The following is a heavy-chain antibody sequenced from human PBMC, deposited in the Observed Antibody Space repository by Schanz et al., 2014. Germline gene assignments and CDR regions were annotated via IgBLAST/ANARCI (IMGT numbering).Heavy chain of an antibody. CDR2: ISAYNGHT. CDR3: ARETTIITGGAFDV. J-gene: IGHJ3*01. V-gene: IGHV1-18*01. D-gene: IGHD3-9*01. Sequence: QGQLVQSGAEVKKPGASVKVSCKASGYTFTSYGITWVRQAPGQGLEWMGWISAYNGHTTYAQKFQGRVTMTTDTSTTTVYMELRGLRSDDTAVYYCARETTIITGGAFDVWGQGTMDTVSS. CDR1: GYTFTSYG.